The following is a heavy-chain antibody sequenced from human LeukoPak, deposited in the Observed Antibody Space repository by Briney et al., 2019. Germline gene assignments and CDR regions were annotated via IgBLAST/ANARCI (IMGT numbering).Heavy chain of an antibody. Sequence: GGSLRLSCAASGFTFSSYWMHWVRQAPGKGLEWVAFIRYDGSNKYYADSGKGRFTISRDNSKNTLYLQMNSLRAEDTAVYYCAKDGLIAVAGTFCYFDYWGQGTLVTVSS. CDR1: GFTFSSYW. V-gene: IGHV3-30*02. D-gene: IGHD6-19*01. CDR2: IRYDGSNK. CDR3: AKDGLIAVAGTFCYFDY. J-gene: IGHJ4*02.